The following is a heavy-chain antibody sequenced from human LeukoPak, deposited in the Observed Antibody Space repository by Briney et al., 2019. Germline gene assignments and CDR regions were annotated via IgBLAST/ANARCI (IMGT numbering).Heavy chain of an antibody. D-gene: IGHD1-26*01. J-gene: IGHJ4*02. CDR2: ISSTSFYK. V-gene: IGHV3-21*01. Sequence: GGSLRLSCAASGFTFSDYSMNWVRQAPGKGLEWVSSISSTSFYKHYADSVEGRFSISRGNAKNSLYLQVNSLRVEGTAIYYCARGTSGAFDYWGQGALVTVSS. CDR1: GFTFSDYS. CDR3: ARGTSGAFDY.